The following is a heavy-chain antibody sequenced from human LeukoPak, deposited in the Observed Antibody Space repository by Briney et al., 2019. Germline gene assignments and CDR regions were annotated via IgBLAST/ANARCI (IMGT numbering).Heavy chain of an antibody. Sequence: ASVKVSCKASGGTFSIYAISWVRQAPGQGLEWMGGIIPIFGTANYAQKFQGRVTITADESTSTAYMELSSLRSEDTAVYYCARAYSSSSLSYYYGMDVWGQGTTVTVSS. J-gene: IGHJ6*02. CDR3: ARAYSSSSLSYYYGMDV. CDR1: GGTFSIYA. V-gene: IGHV1-69*01. D-gene: IGHD6-6*01. CDR2: IIPIFGTA.